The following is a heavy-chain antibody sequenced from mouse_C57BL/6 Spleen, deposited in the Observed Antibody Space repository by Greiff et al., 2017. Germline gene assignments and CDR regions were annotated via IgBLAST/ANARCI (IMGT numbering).Heavy chain of an antibody. J-gene: IGHJ2*01. D-gene: IGHD3-2*02. Sequence: EVMLVESGGDLVKPGGSLKLSCAASGFTFSSYGMSWVRQTPDKRLEWVATISSGGSYTYYPDSVKGRFTISRDNAKNTLYLQMSSLKSEDTAMYYCARPDSSGFFDYWGQGTTLTVSS. CDR3: ARPDSSGFFDY. CDR1: GFTFSSYG. V-gene: IGHV5-6*01. CDR2: ISSGGSYT.